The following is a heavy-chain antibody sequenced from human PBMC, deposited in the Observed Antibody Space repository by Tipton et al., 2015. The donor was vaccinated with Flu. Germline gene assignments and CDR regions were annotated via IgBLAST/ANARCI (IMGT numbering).Heavy chain of an antibody. CDR1: GAPVSSSAYY. CDR3: ASFVRPYFTNGLDV. CDR2: VYQSGST. V-gene: IGHV4-39*07. D-gene: IGHD3-10*02. Sequence: LRLSYTVSGAPVSSSAYYWAWVRQPPGKGLEWIGNVYQSGSTSHNPSLKSRVTISIDTSADQFFLKLKSVTAADTAVYFCASFVRPYFTNGLDVWGQGTTVTVSS. J-gene: IGHJ6*02.